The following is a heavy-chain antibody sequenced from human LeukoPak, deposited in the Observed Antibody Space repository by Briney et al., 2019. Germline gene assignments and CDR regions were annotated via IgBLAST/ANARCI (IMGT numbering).Heavy chain of an antibody. CDR3: AGESPLLPYNWFDP. V-gene: IGHV1-2*02. J-gene: IGHJ5*02. Sequence: AASVKVSCKASGYTFTGYCMHWVRQAPGQGLEWMGWINPNSGGTNYAQKFQGRVTMTRDTSISTAYMELSRLRSDDTAVYYCAGESPLLPYNWFDPWGQGTLVTVSS. D-gene: IGHD2-2*01. CDR1: GYTFTGYC. CDR2: INPNSGGT.